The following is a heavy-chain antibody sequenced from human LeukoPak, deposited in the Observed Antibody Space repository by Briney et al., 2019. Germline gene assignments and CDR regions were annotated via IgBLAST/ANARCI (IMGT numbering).Heavy chain of an antibody. J-gene: IGHJ4*02. CDR1: SGAIKRQY. Sequence: QSETLTFPRNVSSGAIKRQYWSLLRQRPMKELKWIAYLYDSVRTKDNPSLKGRVTLSADTSKNQHSLRLSSVTAADTAVYYCATIKRGDIYGYFDFWGQGILVTVSS. V-gene: IGHV4-59*11. CDR2: LYDSVRT. CDR3: ATIKRGDIYGYFDF. D-gene: IGHD5-18*01.